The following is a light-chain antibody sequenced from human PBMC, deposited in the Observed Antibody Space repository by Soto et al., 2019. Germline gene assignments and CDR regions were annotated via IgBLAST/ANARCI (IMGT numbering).Light chain of an antibody. V-gene: IGKV2-28*01. CDR3: MQVLQPPYT. Sequence: DIVMTQSPLSLPVTPGEPASMSCRSRQSLLHTNGYNYLDRYLQKPGHSPQLLIYLGSHRPSGVPDRFSCSVSGTDFTLKISRVEAEDVGVYYCMQVLQPPYTFGQGTNLDIK. CDR1: QSLLHTNGYNY. J-gene: IGKJ2*01. CDR2: LGS.